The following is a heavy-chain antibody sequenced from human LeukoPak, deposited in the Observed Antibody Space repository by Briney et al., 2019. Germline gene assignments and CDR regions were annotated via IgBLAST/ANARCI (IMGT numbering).Heavy chain of an antibody. CDR1: GGSISSSSYY. D-gene: IGHD5-12*01. V-gene: IGHV4-39*01. J-gene: IGHJ4*02. Sequence: SETLSLTCTVSGGSISSSSYYWGWVRQPPGKGLEWIGSIYYSGSTYYNPSLKSRVTISVDTSKNQFSLKLSSVTAADTAVYYCARQRYSGYDPLFDYWGQGTLVTVSS. CDR2: IYYSGST. CDR3: ARQRYSGYDPLFDY.